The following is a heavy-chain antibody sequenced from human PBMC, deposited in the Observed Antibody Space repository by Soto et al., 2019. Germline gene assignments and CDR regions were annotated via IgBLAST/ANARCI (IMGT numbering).Heavy chain of an antibody. CDR3: TTDPNSSGWPY. CDR2: IRSKANSYAT. CDR1: GFTFSGSA. D-gene: IGHD6-19*01. V-gene: IGHV3-73*01. Sequence: PGGPLRLSCAAPGFTFSGSAMHWVRQASGKGLEWVGRIRSKANSYATAYAASVKGRFTISRDDSKNTAYLQMNSLKTEDTAGYYCTTDPNSSGWPYWGQGTLVTVSS. J-gene: IGHJ4*02.